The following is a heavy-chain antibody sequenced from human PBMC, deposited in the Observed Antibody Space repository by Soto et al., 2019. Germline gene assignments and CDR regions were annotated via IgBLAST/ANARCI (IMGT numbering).Heavy chain of an antibody. D-gene: IGHD2-2*01. J-gene: IGHJ5*02. V-gene: IGHV1-18*01. CDR2: ISAYNGNT. CDR1: GYTFTSYG. Sequence: QVQLVQSGAEVKKPGASVKVSCKASGYTFTSYGISWVRQAPGQGLEWMGWISAYNGNTNYAQKLQGRVTMTTDTSTRTAYIELRSLRSDDTAVYYCARGPLGYCSSTRCYGGLGWFDPWGQGNLVTVSS. CDR3: ARGPLGYCSSTRCYGGLGWFDP.